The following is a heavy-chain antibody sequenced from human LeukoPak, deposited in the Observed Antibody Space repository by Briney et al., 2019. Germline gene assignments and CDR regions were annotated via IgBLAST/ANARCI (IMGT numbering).Heavy chain of an antibody. J-gene: IGHJ4*02. CDR1: GFTFSGHW. CDR2: IKTDGSAK. Sequence: GGSLRLSCAASGFTFSGHWMGCVRQAPGKGLGWVANIKTDGSAKYYVDSVKGRFTISRDNAKNSLYLLMNSLRAEDTAVYYCARHGDYNFDYWGQGTLVTVSS. D-gene: IGHD4-17*01. CDR3: ARHGDYNFDY. V-gene: IGHV3-7*01.